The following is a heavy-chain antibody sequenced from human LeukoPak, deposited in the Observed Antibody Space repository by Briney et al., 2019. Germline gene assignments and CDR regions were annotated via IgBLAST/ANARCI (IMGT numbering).Heavy chain of an antibody. CDR2: ISDSGGAI. CDR3: ARIGSAAFTDY. D-gene: IGHD3-3*02. CDR1: GFTFSTYA. V-gene: IGHV3-23*01. J-gene: IGHJ4*02. Sequence: PGGSLRLSCAASGFTFSTYALNWVRQAPGKGLEWDSAISDSGGAIFYADSVKGRFTMSRDNSKNSLFLQMNSLRAEDTALYYCARIGSAAFTDYWGQGTLVTVSS.